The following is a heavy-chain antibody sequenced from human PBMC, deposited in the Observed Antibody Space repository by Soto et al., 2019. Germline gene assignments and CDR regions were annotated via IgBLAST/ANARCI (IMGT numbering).Heavy chain of an antibody. CDR3: ARFPQTAIVGAAYFDY. CDR1: GGTFSSYI. CDR2: IIPILGIA. V-gene: IGHV1-69*02. D-gene: IGHD1-26*01. Sequence: QVQLVQSGAEVKKPGSSVNVSCKAYGGTFSSYIISWVRQAPGQGLEWMGRIIPILGIANYAQKFQGRVTITADKSPSTAYMELSSLRAEDMAVYYCARFPQTAIVGAAYFDYWGQGTLVTVSS. J-gene: IGHJ4*02.